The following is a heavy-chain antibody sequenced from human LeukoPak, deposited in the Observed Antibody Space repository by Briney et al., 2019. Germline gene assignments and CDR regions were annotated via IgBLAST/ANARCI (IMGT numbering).Heavy chain of an antibody. CDR3: ARDLGDDQAS. D-gene: IGHD2-2*01. J-gene: IGHJ5*02. CDR1: GFTVSRTY. Sequence: GGSLRLSCTASGFTVSRTYMSCVRQAPGKGLEWVSVIYSGGHTYYADSVKGRFIISRDDSKNTLHLQMDSLRADDTAVYYCARDLGDDQASWGQGTLVTVSS. V-gene: IGHV3-53*01. CDR2: IYSGGHT.